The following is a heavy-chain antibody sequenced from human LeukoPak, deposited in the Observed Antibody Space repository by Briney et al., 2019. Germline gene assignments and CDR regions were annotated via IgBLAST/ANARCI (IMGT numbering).Heavy chain of an antibody. J-gene: IGHJ4*02. Sequence: PSETLSLTCTVSGGSISSYYCNWIRQPAGKGLEWIGRIYTSGSTNYNPSLKSRVTMSVDTSKNQLSLKLSSVTAADTAVYYCTIEIPYSGYPYWGQGTLVTVSS. V-gene: IGHV4-4*07. CDR2: IYTSGST. D-gene: IGHD5-12*01. CDR3: TIEIPYSGYPY. CDR1: GGSISSYY.